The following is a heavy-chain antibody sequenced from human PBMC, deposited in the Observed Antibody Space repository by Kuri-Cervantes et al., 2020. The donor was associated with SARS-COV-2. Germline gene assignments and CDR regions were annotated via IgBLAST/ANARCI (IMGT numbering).Heavy chain of an antibody. J-gene: IGHJ6*02. Sequence: SVKVSCKASGGTFSSYAISWVRHDPGHGLEWMGGIIPIFVTANYAQKFQGRVTITADKSTSTAYMELGSLRAEDTAVYYCASDSPRITIFGVVTRYGMEVWGQGTTVTVSS. CDR3: ASDSPRITIFGVVTRYGMEV. V-gene: IGHV1-69*06. CDR2: IIPIFVTA. D-gene: IGHD3-3*01. CDR1: GGTFSSYA.